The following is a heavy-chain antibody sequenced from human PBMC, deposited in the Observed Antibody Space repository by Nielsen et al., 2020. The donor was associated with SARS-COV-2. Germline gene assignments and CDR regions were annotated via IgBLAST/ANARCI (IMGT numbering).Heavy chain of an antibody. D-gene: IGHD4-17*01. CDR1: GFTLRSYT. CDR2: ISGSGSYI. Sequence: GGSLRLSCEVAGFTLRSYTMIWVRQPPGKGLEWVSSISGSGSYIYYADSVKGRFTISRDTARNSLFLHMNSLRAEDTARYFCARVAMGMTAVTTNWYFDLWGRGTLVTVSS. CDR3: ARVAMGMTAVTTNWYFDL. V-gene: IGHV3-21*01. J-gene: IGHJ2*01.